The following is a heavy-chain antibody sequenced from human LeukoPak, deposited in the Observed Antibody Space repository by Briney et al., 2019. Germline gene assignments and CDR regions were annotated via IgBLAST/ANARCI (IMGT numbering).Heavy chain of an antibody. CDR3: ARRSTVPAANFDY. D-gene: IGHD2-2*01. Sequence: KPSETLSLTCAVYGGSFSGYYWSWIRQPPGKGLEWTGEINHSGSTNYNPSLKSRVTISVDTSKNQFSLKLSSVTAADTAVYYCARRSTVPAANFDYWGQGTLVTVSS. J-gene: IGHJ4*02. V-gene: IGHV4-34*01. CDR2: INHSGST. CDR1: GGSFSGYY.